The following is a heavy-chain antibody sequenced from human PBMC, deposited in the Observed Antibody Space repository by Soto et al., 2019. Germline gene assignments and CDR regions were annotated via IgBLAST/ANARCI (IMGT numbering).Heavy chain of an antibody. CDR2: ISGSGANT. D-gene: IGHD3-22*01. Sequence: GGSLRLSCVASGFTFSSFAMNWVRQAPGKGLEWVSGISGSGANTYYADSVKGRFTISRDNSKNTLFLQMDSLRAEDTAIYYCAKALYYYDTTGYCYGFDYWGRGTLVTVSS. J-gene: IGHJ4*02. V-gene: IGHV3-23*01. CDR1: GFTFSSFA. CDR3: AKALYYYDTTGYCYGFDY.